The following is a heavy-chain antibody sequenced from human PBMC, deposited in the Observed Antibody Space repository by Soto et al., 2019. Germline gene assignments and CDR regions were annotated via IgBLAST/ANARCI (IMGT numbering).Heavy chain of an antibody. CDR2: IIPIFGTA. J-gene: IGHJ6*02. CDR3: ASLTHRAMAPLYGMDV. CDR1: GGTFSSYA. D-gene: IGHD5-18*01. V-gene: IGHV1-69*13. Sequence: GASVKVSCKASGGTFSSYAISWVRQAPGQGLEWMGGIIPIFGTANYAQKFQGRVTITADESTSTAYMELSSLRSEDTAVYYCASLTHRAMAPLYGMDVWGQGTTVTVSS.